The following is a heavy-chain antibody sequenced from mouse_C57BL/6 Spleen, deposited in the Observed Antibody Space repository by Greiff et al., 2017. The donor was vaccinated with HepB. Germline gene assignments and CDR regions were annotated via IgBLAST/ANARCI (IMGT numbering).Heavy chain of an antibody. CDR1: GYTFTSYW. CDR3: APITTVVATDWYFDV. V-gene: IGHV1-50*01. CDR2: IDPSDSYT. Sequence: QVQLQQPGAELVKPGASVKLSCKASGYTFTSYWMQWVKQRPGQGLEWIGEIDPSDSYTNYNQKFKGKATLTVDTSSSTAYMQLSSLTSEDSAVYYCAPITTVVATDWYFDVWGTGTTVTVSS. D-gene: IGHD1-1*01. J-gene: IGHJ1*03.